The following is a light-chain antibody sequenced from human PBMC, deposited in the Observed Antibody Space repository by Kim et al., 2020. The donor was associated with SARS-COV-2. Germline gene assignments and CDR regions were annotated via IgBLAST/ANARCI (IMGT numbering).Light chain of an antibody. CDR2: EAS. CDR1: HGISTW. J-gene: IGKJ1*01. Sequence: DIQLTQSPSTLSASVGDRVTITCRASHGISTWLSWYQQKPGKAPNLVIYEASWLVSGVPSRFSASGSGTEFTLTINSLQPDDFATYFCQQYYSQSRTFGQGTKVDIK. V-gene: IGKV1-5*01. CDR3: QQYYSQSRT.